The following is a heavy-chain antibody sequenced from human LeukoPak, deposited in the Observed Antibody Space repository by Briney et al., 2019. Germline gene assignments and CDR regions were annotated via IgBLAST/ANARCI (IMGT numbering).Heavy chain of an antibody. D-gene: IGHD4-17*01. CDR1: GGTFSSYA. V-gene: IGHV1-69*13. Sequence: GASVKVSCKASGGTFSSYAISWVRQAPGQGLEWMGGIIPIFGTANYAQKFQGRVTITADESTSTAYMELSSLRSEDTAVYYCARSHIENGDYFSRWDMDVWGKGTTVTISS. J-gene: IGHJ6*03. CDR3: ARSHIENGDYFSRWDMDV. CDR2: IIPIFGTA.